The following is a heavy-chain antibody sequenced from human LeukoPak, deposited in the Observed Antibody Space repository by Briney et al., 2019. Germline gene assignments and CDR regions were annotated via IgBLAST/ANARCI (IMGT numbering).Heavy chain of an antibody. CDR1: GGSISSGGYY. D-gene: IGHD3-22*01. Sequence: SETLSLTCTVSGGSISSGGYYWSWIRQHPGTGLEWIGYIYYSGSTYYNPSLKSRVTISVDTSKNQFSLKLSSVTAADTAVYYCARDPGGSSGYYPMSFDYWGQGTLVTVSS. V-gene: IGHV4-31*03. CDR2: IYYSGST. CDR3: ARDPGGSSGYYPMSFDY. J-gene: IGHJ4*02.